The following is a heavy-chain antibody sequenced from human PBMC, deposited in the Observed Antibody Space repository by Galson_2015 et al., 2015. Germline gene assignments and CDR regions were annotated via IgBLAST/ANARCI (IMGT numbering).Heavy chain of an antibody. CDR1: GGSISSRIYY. D-gene: IGHD2-2*01. Sequence: SETLSLTCTVSGGSISSRIYYWGWIRQPPGKGLEWIGSIYYRGSTYYNPSLKSRVTISVDTSKNQFSLKVSSVTAADTAVYYCARQPDCSSPTCHGMDWGQGALVTVSS. CDR2: IYYRGST. J-gene: IGHJ4*02. V-gene: IGHV4-39*01. CDR3: ARQPDCSSPTCHGMD.